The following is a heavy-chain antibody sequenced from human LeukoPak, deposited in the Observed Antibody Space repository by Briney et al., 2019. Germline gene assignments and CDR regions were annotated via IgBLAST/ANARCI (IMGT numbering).Heavy chain of an antibody. V-gene: IGHV4-61*05. J-gene: IGHJ4*02. CDR1: GGSISSSSYY. CDR3: ARGVVAAPQTFDY. CDR2: IYFSGST. Sequence: SETLSLTCTVSGGSISSSSYYWGWIRQPPGKGLEWIGYIYFSGSTNYNPSLKSRVTISVDTSKNQFSLKLSSVTAADTAVYYCARGVVAAPQTFDYWGQGTLVTVSS. D-gene: IGHD2-15*01.